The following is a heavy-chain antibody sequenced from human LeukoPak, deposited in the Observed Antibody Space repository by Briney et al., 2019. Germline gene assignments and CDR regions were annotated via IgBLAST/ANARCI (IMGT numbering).Heavy chain of an antibody. CDR3: AANSADYNTLGSSYKV. V-gene: IGHV4-39*01. CDR1: SASISSSPYF. D-gene: IGHD3-10*01. J-gene: IGHJ4*02. Sequence: PSETLSLTCTVSSASISSSPYFWGWIRQSPGKGLEWIGSTSYSGTTYYNPSLKSRVTISVDTSKNQFPLKLTSVTAADTAVYYCAANSADYNTLGSSYKVWGQGTLVTVSS. CDR2: TSYSGTT.